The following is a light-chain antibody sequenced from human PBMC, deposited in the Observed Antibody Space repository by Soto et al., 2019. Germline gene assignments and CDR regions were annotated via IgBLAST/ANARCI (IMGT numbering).Light chain of an antibody. CDR3: QQCYIYWT. V-gene: IGKV3-15*01. Sequence: EILLTPSPGTLSVSPAAIATLSCRASHSVSSSLAWYQQKPGQPPRLLIYGASTRATGVPARFSGRGSGTQFTLSINSLQPDDFATYYCQQCYIYWTFGQGTKVDIK. J-gene: IGKJ1*01. CDR1: HSVSSS. CDR2: GAS.